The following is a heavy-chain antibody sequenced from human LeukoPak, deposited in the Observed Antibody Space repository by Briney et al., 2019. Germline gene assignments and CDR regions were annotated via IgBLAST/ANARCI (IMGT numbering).Heavy chain of an antibody. Sequence: AGESLKISCKGSGYSFSIYWIAWVRQMPGKGLEWMGIIYPGDSTTRYSPSFQDQVTISADKSISTAYLQWTSLKASDTAMYYCARRMSGIYGMDVWGQGTTVTVSS. CDR3: ARRMSGIYGMDV. V-gene: IGHV5-51*01. D-gene: IGHD6-13*01. CDR2: IYPGDSTT. CDR1: GYSFSIYW. J-gene: IGHJ6*02.